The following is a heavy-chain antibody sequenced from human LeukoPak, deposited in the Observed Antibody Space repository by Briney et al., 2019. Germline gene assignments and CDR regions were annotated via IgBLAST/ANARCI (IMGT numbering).Heavy chain of an antibody. Sequence: ASVKVSCKASGYTFISYSISWVRQDPGQGLEWMGWISAYNGNTNYAQKLQGRVTMTTDTSTSTAYMELRSLRSDDTAVYYCARDPLYCSSTSCYINLWFDPWGQGTLVTVSS. J-gene: IGHJ5*02. V-gene: IGHV1-18*01. D-gene: IGHD2-2*02. CDR3: ARDPLYCSSTSCYINLWFDP. CDR2: ISAYNGNT. CDR1: GYTFISYS.